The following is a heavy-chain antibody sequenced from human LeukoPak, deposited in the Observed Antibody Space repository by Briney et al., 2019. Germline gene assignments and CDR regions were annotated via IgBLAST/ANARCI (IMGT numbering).Heavy chain of an antibody. D-gene: IGHD3-3*01. CDR2: IYYSGST. J-gene: IGHJ4*02. Sequence: PETLSLTCTVSGGSISSSSYYWGWIRQPPGKGLEWIGSIYYSGSTYYNPSLKSRVTISVDTSKNQFSLKLSCVTAADTAVYYCAGTLEWLLYYFDYWGQGTLVTVSS. V-gene: IGHV4-39*01. CDR3: AGTLEWLLYYFDY. CDR1: GGSISSSSYY.